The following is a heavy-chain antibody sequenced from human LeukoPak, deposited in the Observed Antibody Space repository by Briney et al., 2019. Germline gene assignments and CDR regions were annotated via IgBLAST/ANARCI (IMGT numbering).Heavy chain of an antibody. D-gene: IGHD5-18*01. Sequence: PSETLSLTCTVSGGSISSSSYYWGWIRQPPGKGLEWIGYIYTSGSTNYNPSLKSRVTMSVDTSKNQFSLKLSSVTAADTAVYYCAGYIYGYSYYYYYMDVWGKGTTVTVSS. J-gene: IGHJ6*03. V-gene: IGHV4-61*05. CDR3: AGYIYGYSYYYYYMDV. CDR2: IYTSGST. CDR1: GGSISSSSYY.